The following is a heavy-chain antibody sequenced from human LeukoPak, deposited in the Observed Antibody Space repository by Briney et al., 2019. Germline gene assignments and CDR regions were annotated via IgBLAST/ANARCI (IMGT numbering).Heavy chain of an antibody. Sequence: PSETLSLTCAVYGGSFSGYYWTWIRQPPGKGLEWIGEINHSGSTNYNPSLKSRVTISVDTSKNQFSLKLRSVTAADTAVYYCARRMGVGATNWFDPWGQGTLVTVSS. CDR1: GGSFSGYY. J-gene: IGHJ5*02. D-gene: IGHD1-26*01. CDR2: INHSGST. CDR3: ARRMGVGATNWFDP. V-gene: IGHV4-34*01.